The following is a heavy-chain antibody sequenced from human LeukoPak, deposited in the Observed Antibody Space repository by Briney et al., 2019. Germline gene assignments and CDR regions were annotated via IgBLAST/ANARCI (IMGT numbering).Heavy chain of an antibody. CDR1: GGSISSSNYY. J-gene: IGHJ1*01. Sequence: EPSETLSLTCTVSGGSISSSNYYWGWIRQPPGKGLEWIGSIYYSGSTYYSPSLKSQVTISVDTSKNQFSLKLGSVTAADTAVYYCARGPVGSGWYSQHWGQGTLVTVSS. CDR3: ARGPVGSGWYSQH. CDR2: IYYSGST. V-gene: IGHV4-39*07. D-gene: IGHD6-19*01.